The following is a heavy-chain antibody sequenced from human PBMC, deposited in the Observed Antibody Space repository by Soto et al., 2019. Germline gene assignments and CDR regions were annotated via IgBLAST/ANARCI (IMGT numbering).Heavy chain of an antibody. V-gene: IGHV6-1*01. D-gene: IGHD7-27*01. J-gene: IGHJ3*02. Sequence: TRVRKGGRSGGTLSSKTATWDWIRQSPSRGLEWLGRTYYRSKWYNDYLVSMKSRITITSDTSKNQFSLQLNSVTPEDTAVYYCARSGDRTYDAFDMWGPGT. CDR3: ARSGDRTYDAFDM. CDR1: GGTLSSKTAT. CDR2: TYYRSKWYN.